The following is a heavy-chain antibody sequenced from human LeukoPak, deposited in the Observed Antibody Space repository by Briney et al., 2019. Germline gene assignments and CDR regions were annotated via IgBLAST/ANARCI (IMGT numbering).Heavy chain of an antibody. CDR1: GFTFSGSA. V-gene: IGHV3-73*01. Sequence: QPGGSLRLSCAASGFTFSGSAMHWVRQASGKGLEWVGRIRSKANSYATAYAASVKGRFTISRDDSKNTAYLQMNSLKTEDTAVYYCTKTRGDDSSGYYLFDYWGQGTLVTVSS. CDR2: IRSKANSYAT. CDR3: TKTRGDDSSGYYLFDY. J-gene: IGHJ4*02. D-gene: IGHD3-22*01.